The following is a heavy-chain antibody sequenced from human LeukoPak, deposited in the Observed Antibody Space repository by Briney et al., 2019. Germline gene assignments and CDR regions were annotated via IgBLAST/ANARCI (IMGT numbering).Heavy chain of an antibody. CDR1: GFTFSNYA. D-gene: IGHD6-19*01. CDR2: ISGSGDTT. V-gene: IGHV3-23*01. Sequence: GGSLRLSCAASGFTFSNYAMSWVRQAPGKGLEWVSGISGSGDTTYYADSVKGRFTISRDNSKNTLYLQMNSLGAEDTAIYYCAKEYTNWYSSAWYGYWGQGTLVTVSS. CDR3: AKEYTNWYSSAWYGY. J-gene: IGHJ1*01.